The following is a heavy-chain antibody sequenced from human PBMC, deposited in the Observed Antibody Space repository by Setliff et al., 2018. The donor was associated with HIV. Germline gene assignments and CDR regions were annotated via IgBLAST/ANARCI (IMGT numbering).Heavy chain of an antibody. CDR2: INPNSGGT. D-gene: IGHD2-2*01. CDR1: GYTFTGYY. Sequence: GASVKVSCKASGYTFTGYYMHWVRQAPGQGLEWMGWINPNSGGTTYAQKFQGRVTMTRDTSISTAYMEVSRLRSEDTAIYYCARDRVPYSSSPSALDPWGQGTQVTVSS. CDR3: ARDRVPYSSSPSALDP. V-gene: IGHV1-2*02. J-gene: IGHJ5*02.